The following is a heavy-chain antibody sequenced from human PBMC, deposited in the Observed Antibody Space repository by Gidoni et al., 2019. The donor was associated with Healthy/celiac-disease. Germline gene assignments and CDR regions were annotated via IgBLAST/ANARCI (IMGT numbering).Heavy chain of an antibody. Sequence: EVQMVESGGGLVQPGGSLRLSCAASGFNFSSCWMSWVRQAPGKGLEWVANIKQYGSEKYYVDSVKGRFTISRDNAKNSLYLQMNSLRAEDTAVYYCAREFGFWGSSPFDYWGQGTLVTVSS. J-gene: IGHJ4*02. CDR3: AREFGFWGSSPFDY. D-gene: IGHD7-27*01. CDR2: IKQYGSEK. CDR1: GFNFSSCW. V-gene: IGHV3-7*01.